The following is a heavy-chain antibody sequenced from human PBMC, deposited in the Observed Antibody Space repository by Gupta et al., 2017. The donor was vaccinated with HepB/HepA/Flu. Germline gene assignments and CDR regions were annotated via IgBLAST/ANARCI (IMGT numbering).Heavy chain of an antibody. V-gene: IGHV4-31*03. CDR2: IYYSGST. D-gene: IGHD3-22*01. CDR1: GGSISSGGYY. J-gene: IGHJ4*02. CDR3: ARGSYYYDSSGYYYY. Sequence: QVQLQESGPGLVKPSQTLSLTCTVSGGSISSGGYYWSWLRQHPGKGLEWIGYIYYSGSTYYNPSLKRRVTISVDTNKNQFSLKLSSVTAAEKAVYYCARGSYYYDSSGYYYYWGQGTLVTVSS.